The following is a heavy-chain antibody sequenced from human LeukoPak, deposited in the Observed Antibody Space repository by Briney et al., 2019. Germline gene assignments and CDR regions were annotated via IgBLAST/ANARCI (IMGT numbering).Heavy chain of an antibody. J-gene: IGHJ4*02. CDR1: GGSINNYY. Sequence: SETLSLTCTVSGGSINNYYWSWIRQPPGKGLEWIGYIHYSESTKYNPSLRSRVTISVDTSKNQFSLKLSSVTAADTAVYYCARSVVAGAGDYWGQGTLVTVSS. CDR2: IHYSEST. D-gene: IGHD6-19*01. V-gene: IGHV4-59*01. CDR3: ARSVVAGAGDY.